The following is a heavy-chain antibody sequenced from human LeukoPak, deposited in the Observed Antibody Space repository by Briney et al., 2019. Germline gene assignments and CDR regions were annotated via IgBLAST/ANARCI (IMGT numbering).Heavy chain of an antibody. J-gene: IGHJ3*02. D-gene: IGHD1-26*01. CDR2: IYTSGST. Sequence: PSQTLSLTCTVSGGSISSGSYYWSWIRQPAGKGLEWIGRIYTSGSTNYNPSLKSRVTISVDTSKNQFSLKLSSVTAADTAVYYCARNAITMGATTPFDIWGQGTMVTVSS. V-gene: IGHV4-61*02. CDR1: GGSISSGSYY. CDR3: ARNAITMGATTPFDI.